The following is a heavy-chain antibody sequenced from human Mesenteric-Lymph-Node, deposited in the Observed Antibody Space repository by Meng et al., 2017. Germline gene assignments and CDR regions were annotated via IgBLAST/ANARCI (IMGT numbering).Heavy chain of an antibody. CDR3: ARDASKDGGNSRSDFDY. CDR2: ISAYNGNT. J-gene: IGHJ4*02. Sequence: LVHSGAEEKKPCTSVKVSYKASGYTFTSYGISWVRQAPGQGLEWMGWISAYNGNTNYAQKLQGRVTMTTDTSTSTAYMELRSLRSDDTAVYYCARDASKDGGNSRSDFDYWGQGTLVTVSS. D-gene: IGHD4-23*01. V-gene: IGHV1-18*01. CDR1: GYTFTSYG.